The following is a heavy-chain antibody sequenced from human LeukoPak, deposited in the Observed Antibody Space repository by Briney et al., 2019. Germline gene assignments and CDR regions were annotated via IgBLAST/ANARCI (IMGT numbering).Heavy chain of an antibody. D-gene: IGHD6-13*01. CDR1: GFTFSSCG. V-gene: IGHV3-33*01. Sequence: GGSLRLSCAASGFTFSSCGMHWVRQAPGKGLEWVAVIWYDGSNKYYADSVKGRFTISRDNSKNTLYLQMNSLRAEDTAVYYCARETEQQLTPKFDYWGQGTLLTVSS. CDR3: ARETEQQLTPKFDY. J-gene: IGHJ4*02. CDR2: IWYDGSNK.